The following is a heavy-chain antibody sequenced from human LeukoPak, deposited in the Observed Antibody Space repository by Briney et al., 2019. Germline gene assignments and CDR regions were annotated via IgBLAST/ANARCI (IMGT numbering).Heavy chain of an antibody. V-gene: IGHV3-21*01. J-gene: IGHJ6*03. Sequence: GGSLRLSCAASGFTFSSYSMNWVRQAPGKGLEWVSSISSSSSYIYYGDSVKGRFTISRDNAKNSLYLQMNRLRAEDTAVYYCARDLPGGYMDVWGKGTTVTVSS. CDR1: GFTFSSYS. CDR3: ARDLPGGYMDV. CDR2: ISSSSSYI. D-gene: IGHD3-10*01.